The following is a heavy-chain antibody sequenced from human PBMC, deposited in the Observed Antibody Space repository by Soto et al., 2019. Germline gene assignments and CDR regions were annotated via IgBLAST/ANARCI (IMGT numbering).Heavy chain of an antibody. Sequence: SVKVSCKASGYTFTGYYMHWVRQAPGQGLEWMGGIIPIFGTANYAQKFQGRVTITADESTSTAYMELSSLRSEDTAVYYCARDHRGSAAPPSFDPWGQGTLVTVSS. D-gene: IGHD3-10*01. J-gene: IGHJ5*02. CDR3: ARDHRGSAAPPSFDP. V-gene: IGHV1-69*13. CDR2: IIPIFGTA. CDR1: GYTFTGYY.